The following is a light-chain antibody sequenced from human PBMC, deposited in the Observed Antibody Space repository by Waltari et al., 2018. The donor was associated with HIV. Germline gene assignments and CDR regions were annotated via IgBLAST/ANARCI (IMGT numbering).Light chain of an antibody. Sequence: DIQMTQSPSTQSASVGERVTITCRASQSVSSWLDWYQQKPGRAPKLLIYQASSVESGVPSRFSGGGSGTEFTLTISNLQAEDFTTFYCQQYSAYPLTFGGGTKLEIK. CDR2: QAS. J-gene: IGKJ4*01. V-gene: IGKV1-5*03. CDR1: QSVSSW. CDR3: QQYSAYPLT.